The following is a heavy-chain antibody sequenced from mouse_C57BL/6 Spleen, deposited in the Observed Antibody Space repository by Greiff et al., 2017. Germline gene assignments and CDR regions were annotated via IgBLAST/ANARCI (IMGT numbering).Heavy chain of an antibody. Sequence: QVQLQQSGAELVRPGTSVKVSCKASGYAFTNYLIEWVKQRPGQGLEWIGVINPGSGGTNYNEKFKGKATLTADKSSSTAYMQLSSLTSEDSAVYFCARSSSGYVGFAYGGQGTLVTVSA. CDR3: ARSSSGYVGFAY. D-gene: IGHD3-2*02. CDR1: GYAFTNYL. J-gene: IGHJ3*01. V-gene: IGHV1-54*01. CDR2: INPGSGGT.